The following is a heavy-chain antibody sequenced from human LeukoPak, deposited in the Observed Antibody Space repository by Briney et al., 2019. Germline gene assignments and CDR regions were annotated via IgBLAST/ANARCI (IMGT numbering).Heavy chain of an antibody. Sequence: SVKVSCKASGGTFSSYAISWVRQAPGQGLEWMGRIIPIFGIANYAQKFQGRVTITADKSTSTAYMELSSLRPEDTAVYYCARERGGDGYNFWLDYWGQGTLVTVSS. D-gene: IGHD5-24*01. CDR1: GGTFSSYA. CDR3: ARERGGDGYNFWLDY. J-gene: IGHJ4*02. V-gene: IGHV1-69*04. CDR2: IIPIFGIA.